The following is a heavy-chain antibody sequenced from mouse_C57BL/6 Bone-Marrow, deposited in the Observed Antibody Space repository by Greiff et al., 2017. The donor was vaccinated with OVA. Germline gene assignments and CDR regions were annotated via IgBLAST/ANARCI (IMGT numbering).Heavy chain of an antibody. CDR2: IDPETVGP. D-gene: IGHD2-5*01. J-gene: IGHJ4*01. CDR1: GYTFTDYE. V-gene: IGHV1-15*01. CDR3: TRGYSNYYAMDY. Sequence: QVQLQQSGAELVRPGASVTLSCKASGYTFTDYEMHWVKQTPVHGLEWIGAIDPETVGPAYNQQFKGKAILPAAKSSSTAYMALRSLTSEDSAVYYCTRGYSNYYAMDYWGQGTSATVSS.